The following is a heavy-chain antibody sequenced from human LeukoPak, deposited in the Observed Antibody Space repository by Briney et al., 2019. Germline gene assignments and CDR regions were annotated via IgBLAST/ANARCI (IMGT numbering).Heavy chain of an antibody. J-gene: IGHJ4*02. CDR2: ISGSGGST. CDR3: AKDADIVVVPAVPIDY. CDR1: GFTFSSYA. V-gene: IGHV3-23*01. D-gene: IGHD2-2*01. Sequence: PGGSLRLSCAASGFTFSSYAMSWVRQAPGKGLEWVSAISGSGGSTYYADSVKGRFTISRDDSKNTLYLQMNSLRAEDTAVYYCAKDADIVVVPAVPIDYWGQGTLVTVSS.